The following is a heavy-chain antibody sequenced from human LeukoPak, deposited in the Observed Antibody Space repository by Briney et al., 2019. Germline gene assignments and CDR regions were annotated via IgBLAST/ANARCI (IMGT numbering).Heavy chain of an antibody. V-gene: IGHV3-23*01. Sequence: PGGSLRLSCAASGFTFSRYAVSWVRQAPGKGLEWVSTFGNSAHYADSVKGRFTISRDNSKNTLYLQMNSLRADGTAVYYCANHGVYSGSYSMDVWGQGTTVIVSS. D-gene: IGHD1-26*01. CDR3: ANHGVYSGSYSMDV. CDR2: FGNSA. J-gene: IGHJ6*02. CDR1: GFTFSRYA.